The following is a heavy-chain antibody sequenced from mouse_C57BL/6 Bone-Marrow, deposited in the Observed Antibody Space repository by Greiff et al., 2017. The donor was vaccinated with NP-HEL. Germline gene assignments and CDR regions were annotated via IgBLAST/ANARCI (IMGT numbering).Heavy chain of an antibody. CDR3: TTEGPLGLAWFAY. Sequence: EVQLQQSGAELVRPGASVKLSCTASGFNIKDYYMHRVKQRPEQGLEWIGRIDPEDGDTEYAPKFQGKATMTADTSSNTAYLQLSSLTSEDTAVYYCTTEGPLGLAWFAYWGQGTLVTVSA. CDR1: GFNIKDYY. D-gene: IGHD3-1*01. V-gene: IGHV14-1*01. CDR2: IDPEDGDT. J-gene: IGHJ3*01.